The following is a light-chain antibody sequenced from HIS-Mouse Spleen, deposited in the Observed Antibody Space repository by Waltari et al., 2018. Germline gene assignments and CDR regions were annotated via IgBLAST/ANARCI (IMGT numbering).Light chain of an antibody. CDR3: CSYAGSSTWV. CDR1: SRDVGSYNL. V-gene: IGLV2-23*01. J-gene: IGLJ3*02. Sequence: QSALTQPASVSGSPGQSITISCTGTSRDVGSYNLVPWYQQHPGKAPKLMIYEGSKRPSGVCNRFAGSKSGNTASLTISGLQAEDEADYYCCSYAGSSTWVFGGGTKLTVL. CDR2: EGS.